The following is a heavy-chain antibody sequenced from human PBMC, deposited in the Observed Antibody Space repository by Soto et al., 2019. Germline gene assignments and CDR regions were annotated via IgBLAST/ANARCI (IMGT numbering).Heavy chain of an antibody. J-gene: IGHJ6*02. CDR3: ARADCTGAYCYSWPFNYGVDV. V-gene: IGHV3-33*08. D-gene: IGHD2-15*01. CDR1: GFTFNTYG. CDR2: IWYDGSNK. Sequence: QVQLVESGGGVVQPGGSLRLSCTTSGFTFNTYGMHWVHQAPGKGLEWVAIIWYDGSNKYYADSVKGRFTIYRDNSKNTLYLQMNSLRAEDTALYYCARADCTGAYCYSWPFNYGVDVWGQGTTVTVSS.